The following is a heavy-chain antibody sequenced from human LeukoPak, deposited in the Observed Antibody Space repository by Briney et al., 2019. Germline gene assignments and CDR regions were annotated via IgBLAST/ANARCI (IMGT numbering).Heavy chain of an antibody. CDR3: ARDRVNAFDI. Sequence: GGSLRLSCAASGFTFSSYSMNWVRQAPGKGLEWVSYISSSSSTRYYADSVKCRFTISRDNAKNSLYLQMNSLRAEDTAVYYCARDRVNAFDIWGQGTMVTVSS. CDR1: GFTFSSYS. D-gene: IGHD2-21*01. V-gene: IGHV3-48*04. CDR2: ISSSSSTR. J-gene: IGHJ3*02.